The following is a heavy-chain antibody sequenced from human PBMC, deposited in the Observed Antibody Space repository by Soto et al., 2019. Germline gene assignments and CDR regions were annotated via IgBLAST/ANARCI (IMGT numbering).Heavy chain of an antibody. CDR3: ASPDVVMNY. CDR1: GLPFRSYA. Sequence: HLGGSLRLSCVASGLPFRSYAMNWVRQAPGKGLEWISSITRSSVTTYYADSVKGRFTISRDNAKNSLFLQMDSLTSDDTAVYYCASPDVVMNYWGRGTLVTVSS. D-gene: IGHD2-15*01. CDR2: ITRSSVTT. J-gene: IGHJ4*02. V-gene: IGHV3-48*01.